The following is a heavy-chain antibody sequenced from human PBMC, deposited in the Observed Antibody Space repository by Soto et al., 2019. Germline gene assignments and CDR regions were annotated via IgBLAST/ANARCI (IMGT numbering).Heavy chain of an antibody. J-gene: IGHJ6*01. V-gene: IGHV3-30-3*01. Sequence: QVQLVESGGGVVQPGRSLRLSCAASGFTFSSYAMHWVRQAPGKGLEWVAVISYDGSNKYYADSVKGRFTISRDNSKNTLYLQMNSLRAEDTAVYYCARDPRVPAYYYGMDVW. CDR3: ARDPRVPAYYYGMDV. D-gene: IGHD2-2*01. CDR2: ISYDGSNK. CDR1: GFTFSSYA.